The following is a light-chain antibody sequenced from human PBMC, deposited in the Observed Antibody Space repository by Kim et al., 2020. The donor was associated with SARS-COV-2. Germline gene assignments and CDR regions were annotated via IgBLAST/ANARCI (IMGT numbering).Light chain of an antibody. CDR3: QQSYSTRWT. Sequence: ASGGDRVTITCRARQSIATYLNWYQQKPGKAPKLLIYAAVSLRSGVPSRFSGSGSGTDFTLTISTLQPEDVATYYCQQSYSTRWTFGQGTKVDIK. CDR1: QSIATY. CDR2: AAV. J-gene: IGKJ1*01. V-gene: IGKV1-39*01.